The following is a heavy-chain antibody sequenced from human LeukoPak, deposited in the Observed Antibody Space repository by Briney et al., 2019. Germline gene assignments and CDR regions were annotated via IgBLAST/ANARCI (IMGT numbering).Heavy chain of an antibody. J-gene: IGHJ4*02. CDR1: GDSISSSTYY. V-gene: IGHV4-61*02. CDR2: TFPTGST. CDR3: AATHHDYGDYRG. D-gene: IGHD4-17*01. Sequence: SQTLSLTCIVSGDSISSSTYYWRWIRQPAGKGLEWIGRTFPTGSTIYNPSLTSRLTLSVDTSKNQVSLKLSSVTAADTAVYYCAATHHDYGDYRGWGQGALVIVSS.